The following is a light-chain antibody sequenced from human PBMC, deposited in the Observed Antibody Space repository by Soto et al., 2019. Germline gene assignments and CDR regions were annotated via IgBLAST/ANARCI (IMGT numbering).Light chain of an antibody. CDR3: QAWDSSTYV. J-gene: IGLJ1*01. CDR1: KLGDKY. V-gene: IGLV3-1*01. CDR2: QDN. Sequence: SYELTQPPSVSVSPGQTASITCSGDKLGDKYACWYQQKPGQSSVLVIYQDNKRPSGIPERFSGSNSGNTATLTISGTQAMDEADYYCQAWDSSTYVFGTGTKLTVL.